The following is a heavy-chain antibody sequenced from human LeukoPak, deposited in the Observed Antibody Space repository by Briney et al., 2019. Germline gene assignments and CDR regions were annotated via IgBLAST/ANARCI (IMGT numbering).Heavy chain of an antibody. CDR2: IYYSGST. V-gene: IGHV4-59*01. Sequence: SETLSLTCTVSGGSISSYYWSWIRQPPGKGLEWIGYIYYSGSTNYNPSLKSRVTISVDTSKNQFSLKLSSVTAADTAVYYCARVAARGRSYYYYYYMDVWGKGTTVTVSS. D-gene: IGHD6-6*01. J-gene: IGHJ6*03. CDR1: GGSISSYY. CDR3: ARVAARGRSYYYYYYMDV.